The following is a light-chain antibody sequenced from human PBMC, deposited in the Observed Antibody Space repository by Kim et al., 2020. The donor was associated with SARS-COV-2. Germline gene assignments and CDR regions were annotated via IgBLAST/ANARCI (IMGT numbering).Light chain of an antibody. CDR2: AAS. V-gene: IGKV1-17*01. CDR1: QDITNN. J-gene: IGKJ1*01. Sequence: DIQMTQSPSSLSASVGDGVIITCRASQDITNNLGWYQQKPGESPKRLIYAASNLQSGVPSRFSGSGSGTEFTLTISSLQPEDFATYYCLQYSDFPWTFGQGTKVDIK. CDR3: LQYSDFPWT.